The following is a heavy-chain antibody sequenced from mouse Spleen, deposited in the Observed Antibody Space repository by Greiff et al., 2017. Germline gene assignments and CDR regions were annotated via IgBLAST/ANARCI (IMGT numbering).Heavy chain of an antibody. CDR1: GLNIKDDY. CDR3: TCDGYPAWFAY. J-gene: IGHJ3*01. V-gene: IGHV14-4*01. D-gene: IGHD2-3*01. Sequence: VQLQQSGAELVRPGASVKLSCTASGLNIKDDYMHWVKQRPEQGLEWIGWIDPENGDTEYASKFQGKATITADTSSNTAYLQLSSLTSEDTAVYYCTCDGYPAWFAYWGQGTLVTVSA. CDR2: IDPENGDT.